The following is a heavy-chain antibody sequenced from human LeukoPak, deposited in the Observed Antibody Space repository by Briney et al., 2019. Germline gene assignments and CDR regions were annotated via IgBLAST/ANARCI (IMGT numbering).Heavy chain of an antibody. J-gene: IGHJ3*02. Sequence: GGALRLSCAASGFTVSDHYMDWVRQAPGKGLAWVGRARNKADSYTTEYAGSVKGRYTISRDDSKNSLYLQMNSLKTEDTAVYYCARVPAFDIWGQGTMVTVSS. CDR2: ARNKADSYTT. V-gene: IGHV3-72*01. CDR3: ARVPAFDI. CDR1: GFTVSDHY.